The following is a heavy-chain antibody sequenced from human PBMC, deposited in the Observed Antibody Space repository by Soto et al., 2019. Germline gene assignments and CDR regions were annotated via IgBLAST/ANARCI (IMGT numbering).Heavy chain of an antibody. CDR2: ISGHNGNT. D-gene: IGHD2-8*01. Sequence: ASVKVSCKASGYTFTNHGISWVRQAPGQGLEWLGWISGHNGNTKYAQRLKGRVTMTADTSTSTAYMELRSLRSDDTAVYYCARDLYPLAYYFDFWGQGTLVTVSS. CDR1: GYTFTNHG. CDR3: ARDLYPLAYYFDF. V-gene: IGHV1-18*04. J-gene: IGHJ4*02.